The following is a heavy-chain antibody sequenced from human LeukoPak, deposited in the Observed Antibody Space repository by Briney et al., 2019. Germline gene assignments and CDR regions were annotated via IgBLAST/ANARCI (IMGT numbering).Heavy chain of an antibody. CDR1: GGSISSYY. J-gene: IGHJ4*02. CDR3: ARVNRYYDFWSGYSHYFDY. V-gene: IGHV4-59*01. D-gene: IGHD3-3*01. CDR2: IYYSGST. Sequence: PSETLSLTCTVSGGSISSYYWSWIRQPPGKGLEWIGYIYYSGSTNYNPSLKSRVTISVDTSKNQFSLKLSSVTAADTAVYYCARVNRYYDFWSGYSHYFDYWGQGTLVTVSS.